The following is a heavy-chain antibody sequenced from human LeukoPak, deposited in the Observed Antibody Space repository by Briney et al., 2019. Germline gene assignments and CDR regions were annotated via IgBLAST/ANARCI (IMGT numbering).Heavy chain of an antibody. CDR2: IYYSWSI. D-gene: IGHD3-9*01. Sequence: SETLSLTCTVSGGSISSSSYYWGWIRQPPGKGLEWIGSIYYSWSIYYNPSLKSLVTISVDTSKNQSSLRLSSVTSADTAVYYCARTPPGLRYYGFWGQGTLVTVSS. CDR3: ARTPPGLRYYGF. V-gene: IGHV4-39*01. CDR1: GGSISSSSYY. J-gene: IGHJ4*02.